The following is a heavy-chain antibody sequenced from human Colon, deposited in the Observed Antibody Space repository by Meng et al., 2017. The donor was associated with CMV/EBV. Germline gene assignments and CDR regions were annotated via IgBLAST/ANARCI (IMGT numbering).Heavy chain of an antibody. CDR2: IIPIFGTA. D-gene: IGHD3-3*01. V-gene: IGHV1-69*05. CDR3: ARGRGFDFWSGYYLDY. J-gene: IGHJ4*02. CDR1: VGTFSSYA. Sequence: SVKVSCKASVGTFSSYAISWVRQAPGQGLEWMGGIIPIFGTANYAQKFQGRVTITTDESTSTAYMELSSLRSEDTAVYYCARGRGFDFWSGYYLDYWGQGTLVTVSS.